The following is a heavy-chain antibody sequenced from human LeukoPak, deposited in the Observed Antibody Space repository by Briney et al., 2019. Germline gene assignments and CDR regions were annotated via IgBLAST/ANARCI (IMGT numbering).Heavy chain of an antibody. Sequence: PGGSLRLSCSASGFTFSSYWMHWVRQAPGKGLVWVTRINSDGSSTSYADSVKGRFTISRDNAKNTLYLQMSSLRAEDTAVYYCARGGAAMAYYWGQGTLVTVSS. V-gene: IGHV3-74*01. CDR2: INSDGSST. J-gene: IGHJ4*02. CDR1: GFTFSSYW. D-gene: IGHD5-18*01. CDR3: ARGGAAMAYY.